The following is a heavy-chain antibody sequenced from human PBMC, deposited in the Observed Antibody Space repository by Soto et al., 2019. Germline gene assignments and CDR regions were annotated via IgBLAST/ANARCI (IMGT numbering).Heavy chain of an antibody. CDR3: ARGSYVFGGSSGYSGS. Sequence: SLRLSCAASGFTFSNYEMNWVRQAPGKGLEWVSCISTSDSTIYYADSVKGRFTISRDNAKNSLSLQMNSLRAEDTAVYYCARGSYVFGGSSGYSGSWGQGTL. V-gene: IGHV3-48*03. CDR2: ISTSDSTI. CDR1: GFTFSNYE. D-gene: IGHD2-21*01. J-gene: IGHJ4*02.